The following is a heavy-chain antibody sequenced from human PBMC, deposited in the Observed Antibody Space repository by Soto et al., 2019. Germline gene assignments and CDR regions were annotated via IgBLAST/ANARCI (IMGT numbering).Heavy chain of an antibody. Sequence: PSETLSLTCAVSGASISSGDYSWSWIRQPPGKGLEWIGYIYHSGSPYYNPSLKSRVTISVDRSENQFSLKLGSVTAADTAVYYFARGYGRNFDYWCQGALLTVSA. CDR3: ARGYGRNFDY. J-gene: IGHJ4*02. CDR1: GASISSGDYS. CDR2: IYHSGSP. V-gene: IGHV4-30-2*01. D-gene: IGHD5-18*01.